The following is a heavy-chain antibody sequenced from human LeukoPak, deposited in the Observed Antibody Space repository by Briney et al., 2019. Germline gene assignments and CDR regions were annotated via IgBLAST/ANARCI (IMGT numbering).Heavy chain of an antibody. CDR1: GFTFSSYG. CDR3: AKDSRMVRGVHTPNFDY. D-gene: IGHD3-10*01. CDR2: ISYDGSNK. J-gene: IGHJ4*02. V-gene: IGHV3-30*18. Sequence: PGGSLRLSCAASGFTFSSYGMHWVRQAPGKGLEWVAVISYDGSNKYYADSVKGRFTISRDNSKNTLYLQMNSLRAEDTAVYYCAKDSRMVRGVHTPNFDYWGQGTLVTVSS.